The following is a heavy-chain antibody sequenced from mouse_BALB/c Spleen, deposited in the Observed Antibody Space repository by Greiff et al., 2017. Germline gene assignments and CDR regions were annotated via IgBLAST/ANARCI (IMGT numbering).Heavy chain of an antibody. Sequence: VQLKESGGGLVQPGGSLKLSCAASGFTFSSYGMSWVRQTPDKRLELVATINSNGGSTYYPDSVKGRFTISRDNAKNTLYLQMSSLKSEDTAMYYCARDYYRYWYFDVWGAGTTVTVSS. CDR2: INSNGGST. CDR3: ARDYYRYWYFDV. V-gene: IGHV5-6-3*01. D-gene: IGHD2-14*01. CDR1: GFTFSSYG. J-gene: IGHJ1*01.